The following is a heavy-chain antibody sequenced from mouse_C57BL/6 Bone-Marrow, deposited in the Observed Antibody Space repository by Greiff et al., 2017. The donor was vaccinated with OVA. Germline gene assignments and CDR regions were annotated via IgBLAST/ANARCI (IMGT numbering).Heavy chain of an antibody. V-gene: IGHV1-63*01. Sequence: QVQLQQSGAELVRPGPSVKMSCKASGYTFTNYWIGWAKQRPGHGLEWIGEIYPGGGDTNYNEKFKSKATLTADKSSSTAYMQFSSLTSEDSAIYYCARGRWWNYAMDYWGQGTSVTVSS. CDR3: ARGRWWNYAMDY. CDR1: GYTFTNYW. J-gene: IGHJ4*01. D-gene: IGHD1-1*02. CDR2: IYPGGGDT.